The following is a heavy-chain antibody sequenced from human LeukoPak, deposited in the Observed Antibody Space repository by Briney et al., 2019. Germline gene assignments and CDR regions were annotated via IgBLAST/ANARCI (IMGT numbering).Heavy chain of an antibody. V-gene: IGHV4-30-2*01. CDR2: IYHSGST. CDR1: GGSISSGGYY. Sequence: SETLSLTCTVSGGSISSGGYYWSWIRQPPGKGLEWIGYIYHSGSTYYNPSLKSRVTISVDTSKNQFSLKLSSVTAADTAVYYCARERLIAAAGLQLAYYFDYWGQGTLVTVSS. J-gene: IGHJ4*02. D-gene: IGHD6-13*01. CDR3: ARERLIAAAGLQLAYYFDY.